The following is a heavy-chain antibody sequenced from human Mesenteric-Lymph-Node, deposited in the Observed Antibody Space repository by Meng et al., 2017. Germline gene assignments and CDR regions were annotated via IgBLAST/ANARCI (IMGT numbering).Heavy chain of an antibody. CDR1: GVTFSSFA. CDR2: TTPIFGTP. V-gene: IGHV1-69*01. J-gene: IGHJ4*02. D-gene: IGHD5-24*01. CDR3: ARFDGYRSDF. Sequence: QVQLVQSGAEVKKPGSSVKISCKISGVTFSSFAINWVRQAPGQGLEWMGGTTPIFGTPSYAQKFQGRLTITADESTSTAYMDLSSLRSEDTAMYYCARFDGYRSDFWGQGTLVTVSS.